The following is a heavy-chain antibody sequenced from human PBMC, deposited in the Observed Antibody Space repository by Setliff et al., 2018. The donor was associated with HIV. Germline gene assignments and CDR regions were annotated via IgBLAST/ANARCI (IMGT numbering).Heavy chain of an antibody. Sequence: ASVKVSCKATGSRLTTHGISWVRQVPGHGLEWMGWSSTSNGNRNYAQKCQDRVTIPPDTSTSTAYMQVRSLRSDDTAVYYCARDGTAPDSGTYLMGDYWGQGTLVTVSS. CDR3: ARDGTAPDSGTYLMGDY. D-gene: IGHD1-26*01. V-gene: IGHV1-18*01. CDR2: SSTSNGNR. CDR1: GSRLTTHG. J-gene: IGHJ4*02.